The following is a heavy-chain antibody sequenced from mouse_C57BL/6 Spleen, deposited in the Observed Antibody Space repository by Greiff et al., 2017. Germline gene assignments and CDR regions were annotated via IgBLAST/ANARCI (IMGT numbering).Heavy chain of an antibody. CDR1: GFTFSDYG. V-gene: IGHV5-17*01. J-gene: IGHJ2*01. D-gene: IGHD1-1*01. Sequence: EVKLVESGGGLVKPGGSLKLSCAASGFTFSDYGMHWVRQAPEKGLEWVAYISSGSSTIYYADTVKGRFTISRDNAKNTLFLQMTSLRSEDTAMYYCARRNYGSSYNYFDYWGQGTTLTVSS. CDR2: ISSGSSTI. CDR3: ARRNYGSSYNYFDY.